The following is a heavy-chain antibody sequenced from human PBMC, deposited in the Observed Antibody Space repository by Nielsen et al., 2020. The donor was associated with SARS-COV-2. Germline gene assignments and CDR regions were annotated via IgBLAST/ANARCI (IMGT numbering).Heavy chain of an antibody. CDR3: AKGSPEVGAPHYYGMDV. V-gene: IGHV1-46*01. Sequence: ASVKVSCKASGYTFTNNYMYWVRQAPGQGLEWMGIINPSGGSTTYAQKFQGRVTITADKSTSTAYMELSSLRSEDTAVYYCAKGSPEVGAPHYYGMDVWGQGTTVTVSS. D-gene: IGHD1-26*01. J-gene: IGHJ6*02. CDR1: GYTFTNNY. CDR2: INPSGGST.